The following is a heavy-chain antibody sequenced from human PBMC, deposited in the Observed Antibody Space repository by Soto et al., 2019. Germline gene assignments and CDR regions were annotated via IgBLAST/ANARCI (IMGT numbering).Heavy chain of an antibody. J-gene: IGHJ4*02. CDR1: GCTFTSYG. D-gene: IGHD3-3*01. Sequence: QVQLVQSGAEVKKPGASVKVSCKASGCTFTSYGISWVRQAPGQGLEWMGWISAYNGNTNYAQKLQGRVTMTTDTSTSTAYMELRSLRSDDTAVYYCAREESYDFWSGYYKGYFDYWGQGTLVTVSS. V-gene: IGHV1-18*01. CDR3: AREESYDFWSGYYKGYFDY. CDR2: ISAYNGNT.